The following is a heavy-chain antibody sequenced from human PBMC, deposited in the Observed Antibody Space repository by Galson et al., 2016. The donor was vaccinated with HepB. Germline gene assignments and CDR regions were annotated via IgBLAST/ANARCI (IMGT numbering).Heavy chain of an antibody. CDR2: ISGTSGNT. CDR3: AKAATPVFYYHGMDV. Sequence: SLRLSCAASGFTFSSYGMHWVRQAPGKGLEWVAAISGTSGNTYYADSVQGRFTISRDKSKNTLYLQMNSLRYEDTAVYYCAKAATPVFYYHGMDVWGQGTTVTVSS. V-gene: IGHV3-23*01. CDR1: GFTFSSYG. J-gene: IGHJ6*02.